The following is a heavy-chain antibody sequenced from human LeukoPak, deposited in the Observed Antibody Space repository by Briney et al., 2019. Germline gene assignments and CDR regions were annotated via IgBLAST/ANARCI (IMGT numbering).Heavy chain of an antibody. D-gene: IGHD2-15*01. CDR3: ARDRCSGGSCYLDY. CDR2: IYTSGST. V-gene: IGHV4-4*07. CDR1: GGSISSYY. Sequence: SETLSLTCTVSGGSISSYYWSWIRQPAGKGLEWIGRIYTSGSTNYNPSLKSRVTMSVDTSKNRFSLKLSSVTAADTAVYYCARDRCSGGSCYLDYWGQGTLVTASS. J-gene: IGHJ4*02.